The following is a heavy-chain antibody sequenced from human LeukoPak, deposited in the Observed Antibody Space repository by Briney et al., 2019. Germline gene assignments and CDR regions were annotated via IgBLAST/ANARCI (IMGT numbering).Heavy chain of an antibody. D-gene: IGHD3-22*01. CDR3: AKDLRDDRRSYYFDS. J-gene: IGHJ4*02. Sequence: GGSLRLSCAASGFTFSSYGMHWVRQAPGKGMEWVAVISYDGSEQYYADSVKGRFTISRDNSKNTLHLQMNSLRTEDTAVYYCAKDLRDDRRSYYFDSWGLGTLVTVSS. CDR1: GFTFSSYG. V-gene: IGHV3-30*18. CDR2: ISYDGSEQ.